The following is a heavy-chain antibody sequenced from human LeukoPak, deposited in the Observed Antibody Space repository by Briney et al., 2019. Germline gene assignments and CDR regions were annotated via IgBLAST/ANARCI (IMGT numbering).Heavy chain of an antibody. Sequence: SETLSLTCTVSGGSISSYYWSSIRQPPGKGLEWIGYIYYSGSTNYNPSLKSRVTISVDTSKNQFSLKLSSVTAADTAVYYCARAYGSGSYSRYYFDYWGQGTLVTVSS. V-gene: IGHV4-59*01. CDR1: GGSISSYY. J-gene: IGHJ4*02. D-gene: IGHD3-10*01. CDR3: ARAYGSGSYSRYYFDY. CDR2: IYYSGST.